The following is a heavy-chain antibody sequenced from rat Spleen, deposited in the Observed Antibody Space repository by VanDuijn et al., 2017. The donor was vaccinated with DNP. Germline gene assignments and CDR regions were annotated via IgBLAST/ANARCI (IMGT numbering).Heavy chain of an antibody. D-gene: IGHD1-2*01. V-gene: IGHV5S10*01. CDR2: IIYDGSST. J-gene: IGHJ4*01. CDR1: GFTFSDYA. CDR3: ATQGYYYSSYIYSYYYAMDA. Sequence: EVQLVESGGGLVQPGNSLKLSCAASGFTFSDYAMAWVRQSPKKGLEWVATIIYDGSSTYYRDSVKGRFTISRDNAKSTLYLQMDSLRSEDTATYYCATQGYYYSSYIYSYYYAMDAWGQGTSVTVSS.